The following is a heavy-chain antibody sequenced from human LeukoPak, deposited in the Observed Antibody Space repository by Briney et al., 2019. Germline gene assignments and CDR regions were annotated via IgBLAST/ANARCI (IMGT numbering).Heavy chain of an antibody. Sequence: SETLSLTCTVSGGSISSSSYYWGWIRQPPGKGLEWIGSIYYSGSTYYNPSLKSRVTISVDTSENQFSLKLSSVTAADTAVYYCARGESGSYYDWGQGTLVTVSS. J-gene: IGHJ4*02. CDR1: GGSISSSSYY. D-gene: IGHD1-26*01. V-gene: IGHV4-39*07. CDR3: ARGESGSYYD. CDR2: IYYSGST.